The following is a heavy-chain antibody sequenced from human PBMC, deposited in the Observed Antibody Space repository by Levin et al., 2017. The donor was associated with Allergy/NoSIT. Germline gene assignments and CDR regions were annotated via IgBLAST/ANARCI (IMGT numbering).Heavy chain of an antibody. V-gene: IGHV3-23*01. D-gene: IGHD3-10*01. CDR2: ISGSGGST. Sequence: GESLKISCAASGFTFSSYAMSWVRQAPGKGLEWVSAISGSGGSTYYADSVKGRFTISRDNSKNTLYLQMNSLRAEDTAVYYCARDSMVRGVIMYWGQGTLVTVSS. CDR3: ARDSMVRGVIMY. CDR1: GFTFSSYA. J-gene: IGHJ4*02.